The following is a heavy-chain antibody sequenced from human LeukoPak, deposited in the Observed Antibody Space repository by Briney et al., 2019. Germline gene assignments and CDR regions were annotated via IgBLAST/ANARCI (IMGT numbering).Heavy chain of an antibody. CDR1: GFTFSSYE. CDR3: ASGTALVTYYYYYMDV. CDR2: ISSSGSTI. V-gene: IGHV3-48*03. Sequence: GGSLRLSCAASGFTFSSYEMNWVRQAPGKGLEWVSYISSSGSTIYYADSVKGRFTISRDNAKNSLYLQMNSLRAEDTAVYYCASGTALVTYYYYYMDVWGKGTTVTISS. J-gene: IGHJ6*03. D-gene: IGHD3-10*01.